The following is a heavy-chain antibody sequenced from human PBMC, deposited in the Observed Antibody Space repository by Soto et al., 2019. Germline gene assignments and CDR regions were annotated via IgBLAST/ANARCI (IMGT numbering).Heavy chain of an antibody. CDR2: ISGSGGST. CDR3: EAEQLVQTYYYDYGMDV. CDR1: GFTFSSYA. D-gene: IGHD6-6*01. J-gene: IGHJ6*02. V-gene: IGHV3-23*01. Sequence: EVQLLESGGGLVQPGGSLRLSCAASGFTFSSYAMSWVRQAPGKGLEWVSAISGSGGSTYYADSVKGRFTISRDNSKNTRYLQMNSLRAEDTAVYYCEAEQLVQTYYYDYGMDVWGQGTTVTVSS.